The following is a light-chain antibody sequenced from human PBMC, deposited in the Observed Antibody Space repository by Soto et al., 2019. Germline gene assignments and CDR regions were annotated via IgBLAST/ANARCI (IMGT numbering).Light chain of an antibody. V-gene: IGLV2-14*01. Sequence: QSALTQPASVSGSPGQSITISCTGTSTDVGGYNYVSWYQHHPGKAPKLIIFEVSQRPSGASNRFSGSKSGNTASLTISGRQAEDEADYYCSSYTSSSTGVFGGGTKLTVL. CDR3: SSYTSSSTGV. CDR2: EVS. CDR1: STDVGGYNY. J-gene: IGLJ3*02.